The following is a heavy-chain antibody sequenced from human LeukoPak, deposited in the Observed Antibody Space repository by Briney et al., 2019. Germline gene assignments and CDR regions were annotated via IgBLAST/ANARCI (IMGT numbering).Heavy chain of an antibody. CDR2: IYSSGST. V-gene: IGHV4-4*07. CDR1: GGSISSYY. D-gene: IGHD5-18*01. J-gene: IGHJ6*03. CDR3: ARTTEGGYTYDYFYYYYMDV. Sequence: PSETLSLTCTVSGGSISSYYWSWIRQSAGKGLEWIGRIYSSGSTNYNPSLKSRVTISVDTSKKQFSLKLTSVTAADTAVYYCARTTEGGYTYDYFYYYYMDVWGKGTTVTISS.